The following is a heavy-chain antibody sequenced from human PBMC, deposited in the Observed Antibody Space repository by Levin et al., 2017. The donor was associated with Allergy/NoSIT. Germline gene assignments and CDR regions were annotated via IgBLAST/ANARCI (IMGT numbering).Heavy chain of an antibody. CDR2: IKEDGSET. D-gene: IGHD2-2*01. CDR3: ARDNLRYCSSTSCQPPFDY. CDR1: GFTFRNYW. V-gene: IGHV3-7*01. J-gene: IGHJ4*02. Sequence: GGSLRLSCAASGFTFRNYWMTWVRQAPGKGLEWVANIKEDGSETYYVDSVKGRFIISRDNAKNSLYLQMNSLRAEDTAVYYCARDNLRYCSSTSCQPPFDYWGQGTLVTVSS.